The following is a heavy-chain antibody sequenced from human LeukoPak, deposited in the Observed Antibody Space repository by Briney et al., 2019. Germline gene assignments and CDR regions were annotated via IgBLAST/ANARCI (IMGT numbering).Heavy chain of an antibody. CDR3: ARGRRKLLVGTTSRGFDI. CDR2: ISGSGGTT. CDR1: GFTFSSYS. V-gene: IGHV3-21*01. Sequence: GGSLRLSCAASGFTFSSYSMNWVRQAPGKGLEWVSAISGSGGTTYYADSVKGRFTISRDNAKNSLYLQMHSLRAEDTAVYYCARGRRKLLVGTTSRGFDIWGQGTMVTVSS. J-gene: IGHJ3*02. D-gene: IGHD1-26*01.